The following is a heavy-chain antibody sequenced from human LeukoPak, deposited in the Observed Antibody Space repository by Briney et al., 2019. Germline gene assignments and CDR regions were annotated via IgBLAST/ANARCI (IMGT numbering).Heavy chain of an antibody. Sequence: PGGSLRLSCAASGFTVSSNYMGWVRQAPGKGLEWVSVIYSGGSTYYADSVKGRFTISRDNSKNTLYLQMNSLRAEDTAVYYRARRTAGDAFDIWGQGTMVTVSS. V-gene: IGHV3-66*04. CDR3: ARRTAGDAFDI. CDR2: IYSGGST. CDR1: GFTVSSNY. J-gene: IGHJ3*02.